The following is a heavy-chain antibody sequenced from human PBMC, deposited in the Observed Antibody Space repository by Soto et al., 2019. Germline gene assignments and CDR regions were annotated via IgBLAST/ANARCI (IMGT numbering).Heavy chain of an antibody. D-gene: IGHD3-22*01. J-gene: IGHJ4*02. V-gene: IGHV3-48*01. Sequence: EVQLVESGGGLVQPGGSLRLSCAASGFTFSGYSMNWVRQTPGKGLEWISYISDTSNTIYYADPVKGRFTISRDNSKNSLFLQMNSLRAADTAVYYCARGGRIALTTSALWGQGTLVTVSS. CDR3: ARGGRIALTTSAL. CDR2: ISDTSNTI. CDR1: GFTFSGYS.